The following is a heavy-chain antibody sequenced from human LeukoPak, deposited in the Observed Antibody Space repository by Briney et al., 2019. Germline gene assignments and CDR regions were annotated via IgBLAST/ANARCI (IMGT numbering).Heavy chain of an antibody. J-gene: IGHJ5*02. Sequence: GGSLRLSCAASGVTFSSYAMHWGREAPGKGVGGGAVISYDGSNKYYADSVKGRFTISRDNSKNTLYLQMNSLRAEDTAVYYCARELVEMATICWFDPWGQGTLVTVSS. CDR2: ISYDGSNK. D-gene: IGHD5-24*01. CDR1: GVTFSSYA. CDR3: ARELVEMATICWFDP. V-gene: IGHV3-30-3*01.